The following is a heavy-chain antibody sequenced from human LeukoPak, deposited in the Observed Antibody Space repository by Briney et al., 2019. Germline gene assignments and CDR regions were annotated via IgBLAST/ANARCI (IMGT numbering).Heavy chain of an antibody. J-gene: IGHJ4*02. CDR3: ARAGIDEYYFDY. Sequence: GGSLRLSCAAPGFTFSSYSMNWVRQAPGKGLEWVSSISSSSSYIYYADSVKGRFTISRDNAKNPLYLQMNSLRAEDTAVYYCARAGIDEYYFDYWGQGTLVTVSS. CDR1: GFTFSSYS. CDR2: ISSSSSYI. V-gene: IGHV3-21*01. D-gene: IGHD6-13*01.